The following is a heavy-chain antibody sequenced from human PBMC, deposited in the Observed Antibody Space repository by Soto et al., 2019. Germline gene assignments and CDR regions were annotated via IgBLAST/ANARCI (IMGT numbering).Heavy chain of an antibody. Sequence: QVLESGGGLVQPGGSLRLSCAASGFTFSCCAMSWVRQAPGKGLEWVSTIHGDGDYTHDTDSVKGRFTISRDNSRXXLYLQMNSLRADDTAVYYCAKNRGAGSYSNWSFAVWGRGTLVTVSS. CDR1: GFTFSCCA. CDR3: AKNRGAGSYSNWSFAV. CDR2: IHGDGDYT. D-gene: IGHD1-26*01. J-gene: IGHJ2*01. V-gene: IGHV3-23*01.